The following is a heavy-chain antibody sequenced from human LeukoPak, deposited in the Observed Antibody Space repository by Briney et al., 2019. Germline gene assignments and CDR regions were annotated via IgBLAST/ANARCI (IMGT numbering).Heavy chain of an antibody. V-gene: IGHV4-59*08. J-gene: IGHJ3*02. CDR3: ARLSSGWVNAFDI. Sequence: GSLRLSCAASGFTFDDYGMHWVRQPPGKGLEWIGYIFYSGDTEYNPSLKTRVTISVDTSKDQFSLRLSSVTAADTAVYYCARLSSGWVNAFDIWGQGTMVTVSS. CDR1: GFTFDDYG. CDR2: IFYSGDT. D-gene: IGHD6-19*01.